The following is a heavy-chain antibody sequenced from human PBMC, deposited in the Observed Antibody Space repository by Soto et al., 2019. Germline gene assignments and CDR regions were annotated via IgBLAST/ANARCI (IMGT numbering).Heavy chain of an antibody. D-gene: IGHD6-13*01. J-gene: IGHJ4*02. Sequence: PGGSLILSCAASGFTFSSYSMSWVRQAPGKGLEWVSAISGSGGSTYYADSVKGRFTISRDNSKNTLYLQMNSLRAEDTAVYYCAKDRYSSSWPYFDYWGQGTLVTVSS. V-gene: IGHV3-23*01. CDR3: AKDRYSSSWPYFDY. CDR2: ISGSGGST. CDR1: GFTFSSYS.